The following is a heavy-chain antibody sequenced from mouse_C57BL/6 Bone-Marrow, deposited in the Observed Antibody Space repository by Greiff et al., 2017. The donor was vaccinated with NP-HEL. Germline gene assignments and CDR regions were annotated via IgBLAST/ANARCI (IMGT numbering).Heavy chain of an antibody. V-gene: IGHV14-4*01. CDR2: IDPENGAT. CDR3: TTDYYYGSSPLYYAMDY. Sequence: VQLQQSGAELVRPGASVKLSCTASGFNIKDDYMHWVKQRPEQGLEWIGWIDPENGATEYASKFQGKATITADTSSHTAYLQLSSLTSEDTAVYYCTTDYYYGSSPLYYAMDYWGQGTSVTVSS. J-gene: IGHJ4*01. CDR1: GFNIKDDY. D-gene: IGHD1-1*01.